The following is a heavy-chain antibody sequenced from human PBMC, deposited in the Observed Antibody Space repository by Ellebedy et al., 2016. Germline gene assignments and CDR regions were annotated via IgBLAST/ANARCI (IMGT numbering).Heavy chain of an antibody. J-gene: IGHJ3*02. CDR1: SYTFTSYG. CDR3: ARVSKGQDAFDI. V-gene: IGHV1-18*01. Sequence: ASVKVSXKASSYTFTSYGISWVRQAPGQGLEWMGWISAYNGNTNYAQKLQGRVTMTTDTSTSTAYMELRSLRSDDTAVYYCARVSKGQDAFDIWGQGTMVTVSS. CDR2: ISAYNGNT.